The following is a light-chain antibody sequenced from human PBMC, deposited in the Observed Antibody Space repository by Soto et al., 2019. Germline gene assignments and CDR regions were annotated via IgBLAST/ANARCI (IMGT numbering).Light chain of an antibody. CDR1: SSDVGGYNY. CDR3: CSYTISSLHV. J-gene: IGLJ1*01. V-gene: IGLV2-14*03. CDR2: DVS. Sequence: QSALTQPASVTGSPGHSMTISCFGTSSDVGGYNYVSWYQQHPGKAPKLMIYDVSNRPSGVSNRFSGSMSGNTASLTISGLQAEDEADYYCCSYTISSLHVFGTGTKVTVL.